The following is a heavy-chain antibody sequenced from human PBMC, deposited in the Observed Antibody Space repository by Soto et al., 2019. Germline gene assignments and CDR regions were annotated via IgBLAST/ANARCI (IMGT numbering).Heavy chain of an antibody. CDR1: GGSISSGGYY. D-gene: IGHD3-22*01. CDR2: IYYRGST. J-gene: IGHJ5*02. Sequence: PSETLSLTCPVSGGSISSGGYYWSWIRQHPGKGLEWIGYIYYRGSTYYNTSLKSRVTRSVDTSKNPFSLKLSSVTASDTAVYYCTRDQAYYYESSGPNCLDPWGQGTLVTVSS. V-gene: IGHV4-31*03. CDR3: TRDQAYYYESSGPNCLDP.